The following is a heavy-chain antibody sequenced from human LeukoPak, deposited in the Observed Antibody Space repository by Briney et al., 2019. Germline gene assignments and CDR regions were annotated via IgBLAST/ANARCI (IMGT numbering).Heavy chain of an antibody. V-gene: IGHV4-61*02. CDR1: GGSVSSGSYY. CDR3: ARYSSSWDY. D-gene: IGHD6-13*01. Sequence: SETLSLTCTVSGGSVSSGSYYWSWIRQPAGKGLEWIGRIYTSNNTNYNPSLKSRITISVDTSKNQFSLKLSSVTAADTAVYYCARYSSSWDYWGQGTLVTVSS. CDR2: IYTSNNT. J-gene: IGHJ4*02.